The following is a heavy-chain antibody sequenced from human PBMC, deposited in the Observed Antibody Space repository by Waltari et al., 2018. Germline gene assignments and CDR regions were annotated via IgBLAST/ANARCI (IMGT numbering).Heavy chain of an antibody. CDR2: IYSGGST. CDR1: GFPFSSYA. D-gene: IGHD6-13*01. CDR3: AKDGNSSWYRDAFDI. Sequence: EVQLLESGGGLVQPGGSLRLSCAASGFPFSSYAMSWVRQAPGKGLEWVSVIYSGGSTYYADSVKGRFTISRDNSKNTLYLQMNSLRAEDTAVYYCAKDGNSSWYRDAFDIWGQGTMVTVSS. V-gene: IGHV3-23*03. J-gene: IGHJ3*02.